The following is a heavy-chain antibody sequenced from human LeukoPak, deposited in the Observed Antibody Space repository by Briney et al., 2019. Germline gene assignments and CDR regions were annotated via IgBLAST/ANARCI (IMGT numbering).Heavy chain of an antibody. V-gene: IGHV3-64*01. CDR2: ISSNGGST. CDR3: ARGYCSSTSCYSTAIDY. CDR1: GFTFNSYA. D-gene: IGHD2-2*01. J-gene: IGHJ4*02. Sequence: GGSLRLSCAASGFTFNSYAMHWVRQAPGKGLKYVSAISSNGGSTYYANSVKGRFTISRDNSKNTLYLQMGSLRAEDMAVYYCARGYCSSTSCYSTAIDYWGQGTLVTVSS.